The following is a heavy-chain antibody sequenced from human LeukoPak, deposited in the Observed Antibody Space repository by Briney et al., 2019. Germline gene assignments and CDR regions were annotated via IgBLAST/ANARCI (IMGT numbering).Heavy chain of an antibody. CDR3: ARHEVAGSRNAFDI. D-gene: IGHD6-19*01. V-gene: IGHV4-4*09. J-gene: IGHJ3*02. Sequence: SETLSLTCTVSGASIASYYWNWIRQSPGKGLEWNAYIYASGSTNSNPSLKNRVTVSVDTSKNQLSLRLTSVTAADTAVYYCARHEVAGSRNAFDIWGQGTMVTVSS. CDR1: GASIASYY. CDR2: IYASGST.